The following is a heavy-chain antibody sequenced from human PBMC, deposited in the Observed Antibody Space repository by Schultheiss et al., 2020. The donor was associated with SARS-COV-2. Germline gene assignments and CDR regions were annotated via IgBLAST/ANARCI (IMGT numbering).Heavy chain of an antibody. V-gene: IGHV4-61*02. Sequence: SETLSLTCTVSGGSISSSSYYWSWIRQPAGKGLEWLGRIYTSGSTNYNPSLKSRVTISVDTSKNQFSLKLSSVTAADTAVYYCARYGPYSFESWGHGTLVTVSS. J-gene: IGHJ4*01. CDR3: ARYGPYSFES. CDR1: GGSISSSSYY. CDR2: IYTSGST. D-gene: IGHD4-17*01.